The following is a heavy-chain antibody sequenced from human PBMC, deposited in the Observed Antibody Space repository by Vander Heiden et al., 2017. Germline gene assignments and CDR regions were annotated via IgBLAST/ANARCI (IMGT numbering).Heavy chain of an antibody. Sequence: QITLKESGPTLVKPTQTLTLTCTFSGFSLMTSGVGVGWLRQPPGKAPEWLALIYWNDLKRYSPSLNNRLFITMDTSKDQVVLTMTNMDPLDTARYYCAYHYWFFHVWGRGTLVTVSA. CDR3: AYHYWFFHV. V-gene: IGHV2-5*01. CDR1: GFSLMTSGVG. J-gene: IGHJ2*01. CDR2: IYWNDLK.